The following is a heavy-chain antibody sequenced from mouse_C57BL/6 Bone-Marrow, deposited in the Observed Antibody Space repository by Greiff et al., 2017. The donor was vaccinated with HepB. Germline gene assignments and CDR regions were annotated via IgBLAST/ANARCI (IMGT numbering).Heavy chain of an antibody. Sequence: VHVKQSGAELVRPGASVKLSCTASRFNIKDDYMHWVKQRPEQGLEWIGWIDPENGDTEYASKFQGKATITADTSSNTAYLQLSSLTSEDTAVYYCTLLPYYFDYWGQGTTLTVSS. V-gene: IGHV14-4*01. CDR2: IDPENGDT. CDR1: RFNIKDDY. D-gene: IGHD2-1*01. J-gene: IGHJ2*01. CDR3: TLLPYYFDY.